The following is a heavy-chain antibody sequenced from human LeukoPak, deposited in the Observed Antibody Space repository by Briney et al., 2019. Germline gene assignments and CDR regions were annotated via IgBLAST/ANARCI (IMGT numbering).Heavy chain of an antibody. Sequence: PGGSLRLSCAASGFTFDVYGMSWVRQAPGKGLEWVSGINWNGGSTGYADSVKGRFTISRDNAKNSLYLQMNSLRAEDTALYYCARGTTVYYYYGMDVWGQGTTVTVSS. CDR2: INWNGGST. CDR3: ARGTTVYYYYGMDV. CDR1: GFTFDVYG. V-gene: IGHV3-20*04. J-gene: IGHJ6*02. D-gene: IGHD4-17*01.